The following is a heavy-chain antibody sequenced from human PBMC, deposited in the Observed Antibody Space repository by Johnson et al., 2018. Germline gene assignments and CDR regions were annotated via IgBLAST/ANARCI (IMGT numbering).Heavy chain of an antibody. V-gene: IGHV3-74*03. Sequence: VQLQESGGGLVQPGGSLRLSCAASGFTFSNYWMHWVRQAPGKGLVWVSRITADGSSTKYADSMKGRFTISRDNAKHTLYLQMNSLRAEDTAMYYWARDNGYATPFDIWGQGTMVTVSP. CDR2: ITADGSST. CDR3: ARDNGYATPFDI. D-gene: IGHD2-15*01. CDR1: GFTFSNYW. J-gene: IGHJ3*02.